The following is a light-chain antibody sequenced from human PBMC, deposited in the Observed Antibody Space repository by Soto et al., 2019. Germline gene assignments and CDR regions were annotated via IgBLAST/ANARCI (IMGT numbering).Light chain of an antibody. CDR3: QQYDNWPLT. J-gene: IGKJ4*01. CDR1: QGVSRK. V-gene: IGKV3-15*01. CDR2: GAS. Sequence: DIVMTQSPATLSVAPGERVTFSCRASQGVSRKLAWYQHKPGQAPRLLISGASTGATGIPARFSGSGSGTEFTLTISSLQSEDCAIYYCQQYDNWPLTFGGGTKVDIK.